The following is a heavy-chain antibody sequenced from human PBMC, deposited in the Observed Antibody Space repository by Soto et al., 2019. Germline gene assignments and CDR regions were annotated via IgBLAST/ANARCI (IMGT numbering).Heavy chain of an antibody. CDR1: GYTFTGYY. J-gene: IGHJ2*01. Sequence: VQLVQSGAEVKKPGASVKVSCKASGYTFTGYYMHWVRQAPGQGLEWMGWINPNSGGTNYAQKFQGWVTMTRDTSISTAYMELSRLRSDDTAVYYCARAPLRYCSGGSCHNWYFDLWGRGTLVTVSS. D-gene: IGHD2-15*01. CDR3: ARAPLRYCSGGSCHNWYFDL. V-gene: IGHV1-2*04. CDR2: INPNSGGT.